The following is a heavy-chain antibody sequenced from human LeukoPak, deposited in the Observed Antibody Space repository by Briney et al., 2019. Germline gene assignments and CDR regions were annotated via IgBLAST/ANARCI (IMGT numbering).Heavy chain of an antibody. CDR3: ARTAWLQGGYYFDY. CDR2: ISYTGNT. Sequence: SETLSLTCTVSGDSISSSYWTWIRQPPGKGLEWIGYISYTGNTNYSPSLRRRVAISVDTSKNQFSLKLSSVTAADTAVYYCARTAWLQGGYYFDYWGQGTLVTVSS. V-gene: IGHV4-59*01. CDR1: GDSISSSY. D-gene: IGHD5-24*01. J-gene: IGHJ4*02.